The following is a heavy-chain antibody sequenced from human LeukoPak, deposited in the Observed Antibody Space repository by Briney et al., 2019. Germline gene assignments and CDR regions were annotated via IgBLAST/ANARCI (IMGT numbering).Heavy chain of an antibody. J-gene: IGHJ6*03. Sequence: GGSLRLSCAASGFTFSSYGMHWVRQAPGKGLDWVAFIRYDGHNKYYADSVKGRFTISRDNSKNTLYLQMNSLRAEDTAVYYCAKDRSGWGSYYYYCMDVWGKGTTVTISS. CDR3: AKDRSGWGSYYYYCMDV. V-gene: IGHV3-30*02. CDR1: GFTFSSYG. CDR2: IRYDGHNK. D-gene: IGHD6-19*01.